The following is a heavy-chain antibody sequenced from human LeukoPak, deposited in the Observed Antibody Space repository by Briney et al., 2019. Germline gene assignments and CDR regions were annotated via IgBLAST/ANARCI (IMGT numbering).Heavy chain of an antibody. J-gene: IGHJ6*03. D-gene: IGHD3-3*02. V-gene: IGHV1-69*05. CDR1: GGTLSGYA. CDR2: IIPIYGTP. CDR3: ARGKLGYYYYHMDA. Sequence: ASVKVSCKASGGTLSGYAISWVRQAPGQGLEWMGGIIPIYGTPHSAQKFQGRVTITTDESTSTAFMDLSSLRSEDTAVYYCARGKLGYYYYHMDAWGKGTTVTVSS.